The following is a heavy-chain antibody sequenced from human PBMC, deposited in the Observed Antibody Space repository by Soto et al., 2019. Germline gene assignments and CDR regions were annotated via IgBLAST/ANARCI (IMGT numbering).Heavy chain of an antibody. CDR2: IYHSGST. CDR3: ARASSYGRGWYLADC. Sequence: QVQLQESGPGLVKPSGTLSLTCAVSGGSISSSNWWSWVRQPPGKGLEWIGEIYHSGSTNYNPSLKSRVTLSVDKSKHQHSLKLSSVTAADTAVYYCARASSYGRGWYLADCWGQGTLVTVSS. CDR1: GGSISSSNW. D-gene: IGHD6-19*01. J-gene: IGHJ4*02. V-gene: IGHV4-4*02.